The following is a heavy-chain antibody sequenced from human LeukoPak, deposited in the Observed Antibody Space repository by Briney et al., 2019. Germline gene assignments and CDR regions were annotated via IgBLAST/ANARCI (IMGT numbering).Heavy chain of an antibody. CDR3: ARVGYCSSASCYSPGAFDI. Sequence: SQTLSLTCTVSGDSVSTTDYYWTWIRQPPGGGLEWIGYIYDSGNTYHNPPLKSRVTISVDTSNNQVSLKLRSVTAADTAVYYCARVGYCSSASCYSPGAFDIWGQGTMVTVFS. CDR2: IYDSGNT. J-gene: IGHJ3*02. V-gene: IGHV4-30-4*01. D-gene: IGHD2-2*01. CDR1: GDSVSTTDYY.